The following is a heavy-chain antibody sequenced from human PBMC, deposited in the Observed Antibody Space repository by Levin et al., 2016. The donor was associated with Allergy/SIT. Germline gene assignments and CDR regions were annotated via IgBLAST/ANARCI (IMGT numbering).Heavy chain of an antibody. CDR2: ISYDGSDT. Sequence: LSLTCVASGFAFSRDSMHWVRQAPGKGPEWVAAISYDGSDTHYADSVKGRFTISRDNSKNTLYLQMNSLRDEDTAVYYCARGTTVSGHWYFDLWGRGTLVTVSS. J-gene: IGHJ2*01. CDR1: GFAFSRDS. D-gene: IGHD4-17*01. V-gene: IGHV3-30-3*01. CDR3: ARGTTVSGHWYFDL.